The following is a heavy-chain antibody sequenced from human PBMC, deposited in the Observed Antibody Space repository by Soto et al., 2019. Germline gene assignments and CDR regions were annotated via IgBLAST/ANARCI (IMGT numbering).Heavy chain of an antibody. CDR3: ARGIRNGDDSGWFEP. CDR2: MNPNSGNT. Sequence: QVQLVQSGAEVKKPGASVKVSCKASGYTFTSYDINWVRQATGQGLEYLGWMNPNSGNTCSVQKFQGRVTMTRDTSRSRACMEGSSPGSEDTAVCYCARGIRNGDDSGWFEPWGQGSLVSASS. V-gene: IGHV1-8*01. D-gene: IGHD2-21*02. CDR1: GYTFTSYD. J-gene: IGHJ5*02.